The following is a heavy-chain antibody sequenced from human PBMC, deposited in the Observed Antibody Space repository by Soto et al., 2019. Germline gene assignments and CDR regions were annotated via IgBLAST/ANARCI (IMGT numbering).Heavy chain of an antibody. CDR1: GFTFSGYS. D-gene: IGHD1-26*01. CDR2: ISSGSKTI. Sequence: GGSLRLSCAASGFTFSGYSVNWVRQAPGKGLEWVSYISSGSKTIYYAESVKGRFTVSRDNARNSQYLQMNSLRDEDTAVYYCAREDILGARSFDYWGQGTLVNVFS. CDR3: AREDILGARSFDY. V-gene: IGHV3-48*02. J-gene: IGHJ4*02.